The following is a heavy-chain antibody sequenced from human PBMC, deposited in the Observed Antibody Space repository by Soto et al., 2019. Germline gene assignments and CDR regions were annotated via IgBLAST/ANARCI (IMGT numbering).Heavy chain of an antibody. CDR3: GRDWHARLTHYFEP. CDR1: AGPITSYH. CDR2: TSYTGHT. J-gene: IGHJ1*01. Sequence: SETLSLPCIVSAGPITSYHWSWIRQFPGKGLEWIAYTSYTGHTNSNPSLKSRVTTSMDPPKNHSSLKLTSMTATATAVYYCGRDWHARLTHYFEPWVQGTLVDVSS. D-gene: IGHD2-8*01. V-gene: IGHV4-59*12.